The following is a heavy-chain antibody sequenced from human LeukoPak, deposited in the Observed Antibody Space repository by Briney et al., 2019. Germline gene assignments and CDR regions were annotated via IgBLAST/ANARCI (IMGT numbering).Heavy chain of an antibody. V-gene: IGHV3-21*01. CDR2: ISSGSRSI. J-gene: IGHJ4*02. Sequence: GGSLRLSCAASGFTFSNYGMNWLRQAPGKGLEWVSFISSGSRSIYYADSVKGRFTISRDNAKNSLSLQMNSLRTEDTAVYYCARDNYDYGDYYFHYWGQGTLVTVSS. D-gene: IGHD4-17*01. CDR3: ARDNYDYGDYYFHY. CDR1: GFTFSNYG.